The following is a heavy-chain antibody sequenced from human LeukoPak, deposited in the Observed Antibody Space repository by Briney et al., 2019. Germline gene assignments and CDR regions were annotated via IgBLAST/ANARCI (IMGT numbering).Heavy chain of an antibody. J-gene: IGHJ4*02. CDR2: MNPNSANT. CDR3: ASPESRQGGYGGDSPLRY. Sequence: ASVKVSCKASGYTFTDYDINWVRQATGQGLEWMGWMNPNSANTGYAQKFQGRVTMTRNTSISTAYVELTSLRSEDTAVYYCASPESRQGGYGGDSPLRYWGQGTLVTVSS. V-gene: IGHV1-8*01. CDR1: GYTFTDYD. D-gene: IGHD4-23*01.